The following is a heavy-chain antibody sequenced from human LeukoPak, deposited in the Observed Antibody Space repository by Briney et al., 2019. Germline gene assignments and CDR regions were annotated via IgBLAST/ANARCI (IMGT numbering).Heavy chain of an antibody. J-gene: IGHJ3*02. D-gene: IGHD3-22*01. CDR1: GGSISSGDYY. CDR3: ARVVVIQDAFGI. CDR2: IYYSGST. V-gene: IGHV4-30-4*08. Sequence: PQTLSLTCTVSGGSISSGDYYWSWIRQPPGKGLEWIGYIYYSGSTYYNPSLKSRVTISVDTSKNQFSLKLSSVTAADTAVYYCARVVVIQDAFGIWGQGTMVTVSS.